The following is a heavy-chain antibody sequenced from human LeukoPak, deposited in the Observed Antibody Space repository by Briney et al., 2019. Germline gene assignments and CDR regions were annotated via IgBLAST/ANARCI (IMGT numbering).Heavy chain of an antibody. CDR3: ARRSGLAEQFDY. CDR1: GYSFTSYW. Sequence: ASVKVSCKGSGYSFTSYWIDWVRQMPGKGLEWVGIIYPGDSDTRYSPSFQGQVTISADKSISTAYLQWSSLKASDTAMYYCARRSGLAEQFDYWGQGTLVTVSS. CDR2: IYPGDSDT. J-gene: IGHJ4*02. V-gene: IGHV5-51*01. D-gene: IGHD3-10*01.